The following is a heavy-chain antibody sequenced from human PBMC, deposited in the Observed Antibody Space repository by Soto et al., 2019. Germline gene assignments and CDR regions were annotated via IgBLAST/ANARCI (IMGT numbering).Heavy chain of an antibody. Sequence: QVQLVQSGAEVKEPGASVKISCKTSGYTFANYGVTWVRQAPGQGLEWVGCNTDYAQKFQGTVTMTRDTSTSTAYLELRSLKSDDTAVYYCARGGPHTYGGSWHYYFDYWGQGTLVTVSS. CDR2: NT. CDR3: ARGGPHTYGGSWHYYFDY. J-gene: IGHJ4*02. V-gene: IGHV1-18*01. CDR1: GYTFANYG. D-gene: IGHD2-21*01.